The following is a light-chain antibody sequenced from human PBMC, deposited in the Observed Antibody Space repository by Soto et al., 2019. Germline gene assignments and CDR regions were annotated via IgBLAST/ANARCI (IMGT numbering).Light chain of an antibody. V-gene: IGKV3-11*01. CDR2: DAS. CDR1: QSVSTS. CDR3: QERSSYT. Sequence: EVVLTQSPVTLSLSPGDRASLSCRASQSVSTSLAWYQQKPGQAPRLLIYDASNRATGIPARFSGSGSGTDFTLTITCLEPEDFAVYYCQERSSYTFGQGTKLAIK. J-gene: IGKJ2*01.